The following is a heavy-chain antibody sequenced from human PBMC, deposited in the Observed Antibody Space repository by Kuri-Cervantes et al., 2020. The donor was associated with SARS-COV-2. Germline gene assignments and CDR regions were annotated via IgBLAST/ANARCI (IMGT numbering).Heavy chain of an antibody. V-gene: IGHV3-30*04. CDR1: GFTFSSYS. CDR2: ISYDGSNK. CDR3: ARGDGRWLATKQDY. Sequence: GGSLRLSCAASGFTFSSYSMHWVRQAPGKGLEWVAVISYDGSNKYYADSVKGRFTISRGNSKHTLYLQMNSLRAEDTAVYYCARGDGRWLATKQDYWGQGTLVTVSS. D-gene: IGHD6-19*01. J-gene: IGHJ4*02.